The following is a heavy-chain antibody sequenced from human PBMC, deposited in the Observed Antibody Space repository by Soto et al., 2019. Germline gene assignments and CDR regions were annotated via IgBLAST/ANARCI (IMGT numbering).Heavy chain of an antibody. Sequence: PSETLSLTCTVSGGSVNSGSYYWSWIRQSPGKGLEWIGYIYYSGSTSYNPSLKSRVTISVDTSKNQFSLKLSSVTAADTAVYYCARELTYSSSSSPFDYWGQGTLVTVSS. V-gene: IGHV4-61*01. D-gene: IGHD6-6*01. CDR2: IYYSGST. CDR3: ARELTYSSSSSPFDY. J-gene: IGHJ4*02. CDR1: GGSVNSGSYY.